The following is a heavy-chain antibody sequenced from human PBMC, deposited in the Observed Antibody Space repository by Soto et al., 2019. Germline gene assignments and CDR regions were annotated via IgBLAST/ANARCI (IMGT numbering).Heavy chain of an antibody. D-gene: IGHD2-8*01. CDR2: IIPNFDTP. Sequence: QVHLVQSGAEVKKPGSSVKVSCKTSGGSFNNYAVSWVRQAPGQGLEWMGGIIPNFDTPNYAQKFQDRVTIIADESTSTVYMELRGIRSNDTAVYYCAVAMVREILIFESSGMHVWGQGTTVSVSS. V-gene: IGHV1-69*01. CDR3: AVAMVREILIFESSGMHV. CDR1: GGSFNNYA. J-gene: IGHJ6*02.